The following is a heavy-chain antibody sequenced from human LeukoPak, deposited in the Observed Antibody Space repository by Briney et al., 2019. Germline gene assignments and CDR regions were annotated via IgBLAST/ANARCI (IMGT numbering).Heavy chain of an antibody. CDR2: ISSSGSTI. D-gene: IGHD6-19*01. J-gene: IGHJ6*02. CDR1: GFTFSDYY. CDR3: ARDLSEPHWYSSGWSLGV. V-gene: IGHV3-11*04. Sequence: GGSLRLFCAASGFTFSDYYMSWIRQAPGKGLEWVSYISSSGSTIYYADSVKGRFTISRDNAKNSLYLQMNSLRVADTAVYYCARDLSEPHWYSSGWSLGVWGQGTTVTVSS.